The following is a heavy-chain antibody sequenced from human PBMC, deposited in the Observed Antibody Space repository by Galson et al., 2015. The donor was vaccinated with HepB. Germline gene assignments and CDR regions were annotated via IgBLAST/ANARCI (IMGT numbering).Heavy chain of an antibody. CDR3: ARDRTQRWEVYYDSSPLDY. CDR1: GFTFTNYW. CDR2: IKHDGSES. D-gene: IGHD3-16*01. J-gene: IGHJ4*02. V-gene: IGHV3-7*03. Sequence: SLRLSCAASGFTFTNYWMNWVRQAPGKGLEWVANIKHDGSESYYVGSVKGRFTVSRDNAKNSVYLQMNSLRDEDTAVYYCARDRTQRWEVYYDSSPLDYWGQGALVTVSS.